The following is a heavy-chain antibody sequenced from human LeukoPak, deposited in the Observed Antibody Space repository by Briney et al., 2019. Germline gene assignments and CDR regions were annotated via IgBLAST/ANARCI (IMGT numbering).Heavy chain of an antibody. CDR3: ARGTRNAFDY. V-gene: IGHV6-1*01. D-gene: IGHD2-2*01. Sequence: SQTLSLTCAISGDSFSSNNAAWNWIRQSPSRGLEWLGRTYYRSKWFNVHAVSVKSRMTLDADTSKNQFSLQLNSMTPEDTAVYYCARGTRNAFDYWGQGILVTVSS. CDR2: TYYRSKWFN. J-gene: IGHJ4*02. CDR1: GDSFSSNNAA.